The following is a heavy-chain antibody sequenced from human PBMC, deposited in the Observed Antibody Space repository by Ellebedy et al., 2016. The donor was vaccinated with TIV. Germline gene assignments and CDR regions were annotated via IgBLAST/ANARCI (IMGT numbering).Heavy chain of an antibody. Sequence: GGSLRLSXAASGFTFSDYAMTWVRQAPGKGLEWVSSISGSGINTYYVDSVKGRFTIPRDNSKNTLNLQMNSLRAEDTAVYYCAKDRYSERGRYFTDWGQGTLVTVSS. V-gene: IGHV3-23*01. CDR3: AKDRYSERGRYFTD. J-gene: IGHJ4*02. D-gene: IGHD5-18*01. CDR1: GFTFSDYA. CDR2: ISGSGINT.